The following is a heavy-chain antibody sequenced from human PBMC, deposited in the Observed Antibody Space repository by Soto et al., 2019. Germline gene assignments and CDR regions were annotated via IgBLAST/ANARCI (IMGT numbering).Heavy chain of an antibody. CDR3: ARDDGGYCSNDICYTEPLDY. CDR2: VSAYIGTT. J-gene: IGHJ4*02. CDR1: GYTFTSYG. Sequence: GASVKVSCKASGYTFTSYGISWVRQAPGQGPEWVGWVSAYIGTTYYAQKLQGRVTMTADTSTNTAYMELRSLRSDDTAVYYCARDDGGYCSNDICYTEPLDYWGQGTPVTVSS. D-gene: IGHD2-8*01. V-gene: IGHV1-18*01.